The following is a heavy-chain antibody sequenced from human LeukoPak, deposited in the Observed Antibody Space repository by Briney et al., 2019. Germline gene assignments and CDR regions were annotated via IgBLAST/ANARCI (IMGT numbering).Heavy chain of an antibody. CDR1: GYTFTSYA. Sequence: ASVKVSCKASGYTFTSYAMNWVRQAPGQGLEWMGWINPNSGGTNYAQKFQGRVTMTRDTSISTAYMELTSLTSDDTAVYFCARGGGGLAYWGPGTPVTVSS. CDR3: ARGGGGLAY. CDR2: INPNSGGT. D-gene: IGHD2-15*01. V-gene: IGHV1-2*02. J-gene: IGHJ4*02.